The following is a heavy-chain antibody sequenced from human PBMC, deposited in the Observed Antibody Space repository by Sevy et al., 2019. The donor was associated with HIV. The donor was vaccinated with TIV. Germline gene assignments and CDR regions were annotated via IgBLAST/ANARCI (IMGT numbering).Heavy chain of an antibody. CDR2: IRFDGNSK. D-gene: IGHD2-21*01. Sequence: GGSLRLSCAASGFTFSSYGMHWVRQAPGKGLEWVAFIRFDGNSKYYADSVKGRFTISRDNSKNTLYLQLNSLTAEDTAFYYCARDDCGGDCYLVFDYRGQGTLVTVSS. J-gene: IGHJ4*02. CDR3: ARDDCGGDCYLVFDY. CDR1: GFTFSSYG. V-gene: IGHV3-30*02.